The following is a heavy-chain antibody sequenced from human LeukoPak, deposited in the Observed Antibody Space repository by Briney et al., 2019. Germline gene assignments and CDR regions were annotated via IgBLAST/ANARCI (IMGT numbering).Heavy chain of an antibody. V-gene: IGHV4-59*01. CDR3: ARVATDYYYYGMDV. J-gene: IGHJ6*02. CDR2: IYYSGST. Sequence: SETLSLTCTVSGGSLSTYYWSWIRQPPGKGLEWIGYIYYSGSTNYNPSLKSRVTISVDTSKNQFSLKLSSVTAADTAVYYCARVATDYYYYGMDVWGQGTTVTVSS. D-gene: IGHD1-26*01. CDR1: GGSLSTYY.